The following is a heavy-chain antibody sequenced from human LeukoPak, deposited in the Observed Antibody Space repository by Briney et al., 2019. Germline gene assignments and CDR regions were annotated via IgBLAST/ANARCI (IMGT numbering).Heavy chain of an antibody. CDR3: AIEFRIRLDP. CDR2: TNISGST. D-gene: IGHD2-21*01. J-gene: IGHJ5*02. Sequence: SETLSLTCTVSGGSISSGSYYWSWIRQPAGKGLEWIGRTNISGSTNYNPSLKSRATISVDTSKNQFSLKLSSVTAADTAVYYCAIEFRIRLDPWGQGALVTVSS. V-gene: IGHV4-61*02. CDR1: GGSISSGSYY.